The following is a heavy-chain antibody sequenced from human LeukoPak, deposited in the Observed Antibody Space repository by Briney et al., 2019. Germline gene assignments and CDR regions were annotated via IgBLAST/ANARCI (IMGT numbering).Heavy chain of an antibody. D-gene: IGHD2-2*02. V-gene: IGHV1-2*02. CDR1: GYTFTGYY. J-gene: IGHJ4*02. CDR3: AREKCSSTSCYTFDC. Sequence: AASVKVSCKASGYTFTGYYMHWARQAPGQGLEWMGWINPNSGGTNYAQKFQGRVTMTRDTSISTAYMELSGLRSDDTAVYYCAREKCSSTSCYTFDCWGQGTLVTVSS. CDR2: INPNSGGT.